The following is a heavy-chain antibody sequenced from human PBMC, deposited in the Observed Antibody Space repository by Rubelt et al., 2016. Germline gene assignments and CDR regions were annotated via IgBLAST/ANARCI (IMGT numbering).Heavy chain of an antibody. D-gene: IGHD1-1*01. CDR2: INSDGSST. CDR3: ARDRQYKPYYYYYGMDV. J-gene: IGHJ6*02. Sequence: INSDGSSTSYADSVKGRFTISRDNSKNTLYLQMNSLRAEDTAVYYCARDRQYKPYYYYYGMDVWGQGTTVTVSS. V-gene: IGHV3-74*01.